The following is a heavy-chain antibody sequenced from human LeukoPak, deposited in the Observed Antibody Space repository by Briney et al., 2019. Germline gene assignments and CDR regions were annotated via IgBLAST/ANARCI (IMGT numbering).Heavy chain of an antibody. CDR3: VRDNGGEHL. J-gene: IGHJ4*02. CDR1: GFTFSSYW. Sequence: GGSLRLSCAASGFTFSSYWMYWVRQAPGKGLVWVSRINNDGSSTIYADSVKGRFTISRDNAKNTLYLQMISLRDDDTAVYYCVRDNGGEHLWGQGTLVTVSS. D-gene: IGHD3-16*01. V-gene: IGHV3-74*01. CDR2: INNDGSST.